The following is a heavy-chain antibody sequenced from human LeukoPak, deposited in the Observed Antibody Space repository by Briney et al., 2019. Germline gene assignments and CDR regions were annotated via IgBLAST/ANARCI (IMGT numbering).Heavy chain of an antibody. CDR3: TTAVAGVITFDH. CDR2: IKSKTDGGTI. D-gene: IGHD6-19*01. V-gene: IGHV3-15*01. J-gene: IGHJ4*02. Sequence: GGSLRLSCAASGFTFSNAWMSWVRQAPGKGLEWVARIKSKTDGGTIDYAGSVKGRFTISRDDSKNTLYLQLNTLKTEDTAVYYCTTAVAGVITFDHWGQGTLVTVSS. CDR1: GFTFSNAW.